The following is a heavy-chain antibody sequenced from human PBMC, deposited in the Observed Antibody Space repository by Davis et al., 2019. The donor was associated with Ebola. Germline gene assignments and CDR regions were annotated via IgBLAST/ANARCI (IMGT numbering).Heavy chain of an antibody. CDR2: MNPNSGNT. Sequence: ASVKVSCKASGYTFTSYYMHWVRQATGQGLEWMGWMNPNSGNTGYAQKFQGRVTMTRNTSISTAYMEVSSLRSEDTAVYYCARDRMDVWGQGTLVTVSS. V-gene: IGHV1-8*02. J-gene: IGHJ6*02. CDR1: GYTFTSYY. CDR3: ARDRMDV.